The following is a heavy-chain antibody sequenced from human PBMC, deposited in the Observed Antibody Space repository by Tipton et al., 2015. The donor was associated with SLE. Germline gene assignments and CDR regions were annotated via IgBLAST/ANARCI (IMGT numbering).Heavy chain of an antibody. CDR2: INSDGSST. V-gene: IGHV3-74*01. J-gene: IGHJ6*02. D-gene: IGHD2-21*01. Sequence: SLRLSCAASGFTFSSYWMHWVRQAPGKGLVWVSRINSDGSSTNYADSVKGRFTISRDNAKNTLYLQMNSLRAEDTAVYYCARLGGILWWGSGYYGMDVWGQGTTVTVSS. CDR3: ARLGGILWWGSGYYGMDV. CDR1: GFTFSSYW.